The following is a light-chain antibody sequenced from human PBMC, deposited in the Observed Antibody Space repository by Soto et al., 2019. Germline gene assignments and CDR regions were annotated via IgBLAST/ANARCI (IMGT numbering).Light chain of an antibody. CDR1: QSISSH. CDR2: AAS. J-gene: IGKJ2*01. CDR3: QQSYSTPYT. V-gene: IGKV1-39*01. Sequence: DIQMTQSPSSLSASLGDRVTITCRASQSISSHLNWYQQKPGKAPNLLIYAASSLQSGVPSRFSGRGSGTDFTLTISSLQPEDFATYYCQQSYSTPYTFGQGTKLEIK.